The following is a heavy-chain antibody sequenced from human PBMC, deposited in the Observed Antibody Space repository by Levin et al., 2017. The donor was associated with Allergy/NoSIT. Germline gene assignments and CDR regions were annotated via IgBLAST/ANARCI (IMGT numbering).Heavy chain of an antibody. J-gene: IGHJ6*02. Sequence: ASVKVSCKASGYTFTGYYMHWVRQAPGQGLEWMGWINPNSGGTNYAQKFQGRVTMTRDTSISTAYMELSRLRSDDTAVYYCARDLGRTLYGSGSYYSYYYSSYGLTCWGQGTTVTVSS. V-gene: IGHV1-2*02. CDR1: GYTFTGYY. D-gene: IGHD3-10*01. CDR2: INPNSGGT. CDR3: ARDLGRTLYGSGSYYSYYYSSYGLTC.